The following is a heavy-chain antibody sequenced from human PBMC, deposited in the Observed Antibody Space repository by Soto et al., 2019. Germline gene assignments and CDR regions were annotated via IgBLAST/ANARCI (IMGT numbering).Heavy chain of an antibody. J-gene: IGHJ4*02. D-gene: IGHD1-7*01. V-gene: IGHV3-30*18. CDR1: GFTFSSYG. CDR3: AKEPVTGTTLHY. CDR2: ISYDGSNK. Sequence: QVQLVESGGGVVQPGRSLRLSCAASGFTFSSYGMHWVRQAPGKVLEWVAVISYDGSNKYYAYSVKGRFTISRDNSKNTLYLQMNSLRAEDTAVYYCAKEPVTGTTLHYWGQGTLVTVSS.